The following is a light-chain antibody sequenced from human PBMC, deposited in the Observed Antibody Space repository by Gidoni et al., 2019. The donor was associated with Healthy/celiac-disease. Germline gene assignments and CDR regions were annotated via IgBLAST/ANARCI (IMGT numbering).Light chain of an antibody. Sequence: DIVLTQSTATLSLSPGDRATLACRASQSVSSYLAWYQQKPGQAPRLLIYDASNRATGIPARFSGSGSGTDFTLTISSLEPEDFAVYYCQQRSNWPLTFGGGTKVEIK. CDR2: DAS. J-gene: IGKJ4*01. V-gene: IGKV3-11*01. CDR3: QQRSNWPLT. CDR1: QSVSSY.